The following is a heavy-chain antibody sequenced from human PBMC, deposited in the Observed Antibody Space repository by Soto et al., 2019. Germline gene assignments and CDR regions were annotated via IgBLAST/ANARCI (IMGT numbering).Heavy chain of an antibody. J-gene: IGHJ4*02. Sequence: SETLSLTCTVSGGSISSYYWSWIRQPPGKGLEWIGYIYYSGSTNYNPSLKSRVTISVDTSKNQFSLKLSSVTAADTAVYYCARDVNYYDSSGYLDYWGQGALVTVSS. CDR3: ARDVNYYDSSGYLDY. CDR1: GGSISSYY. D-gene: IGHD3-22*01. CDR2: IYYSGST. V-gene: IGHV4-59*01.